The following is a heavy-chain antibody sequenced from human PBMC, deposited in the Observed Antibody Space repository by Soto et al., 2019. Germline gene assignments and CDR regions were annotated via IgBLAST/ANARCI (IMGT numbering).Heavy chain of an antibody. V-gene: IGHV4-59*01. Sequence: QVQLQESGPGLVKPSETLSLTCTVSGGSISSYYWSWIRQPPGKGLEWIGYIYYSGSTNYNPSLKSRVTISVDTSKNPFSLKLSSVTAADTAVYYCAREYNVAGTFDYWGQGTLVTVSS. CDR2: IYYSGST. CDR1: GGSISSYY. CDR3: AREYNVAGTFDY. J-gene: IGHJ4*02. D-gene: IGHD6-19*01.